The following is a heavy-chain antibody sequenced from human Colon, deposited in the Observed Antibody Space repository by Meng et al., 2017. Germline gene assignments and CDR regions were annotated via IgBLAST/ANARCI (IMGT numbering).Heavy chain of an antibody. CDR2: IYHSGST. Sequence: SETLSLTCAVSGGSIGRSNWWSWVRQPPGKGLEWIGEIYHSGSTNYNPSLKSRVTISVDKSKNQFSLKLSSVTAADTAVYYCARQRQLVLHDAFDIWGQGTMVTVSS. D-gene: IGHD6-13*01. CDR3: ARQRQLVLHDAFDI. CDR1: GGSIGRSNW. V-gene: IGHV4-4*02. J-gene: IGHJ3*02.